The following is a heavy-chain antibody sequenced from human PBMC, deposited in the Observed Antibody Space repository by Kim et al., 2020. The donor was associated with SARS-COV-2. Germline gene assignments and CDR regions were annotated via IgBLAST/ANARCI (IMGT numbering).Heavy chain of an antibody. J-gene: IGHJ6*02. V-gene: IGHV3-30*01. CDR3: ARDTGLGGDLYYYYGMDV. D-gene: IGHD2-21*02. Sequence: KGRFTISRDNSKNTLYLQMNSLRAEDTAVYYCARDTGLGGDLYYYYGMDVWGQGTTVTVSS.